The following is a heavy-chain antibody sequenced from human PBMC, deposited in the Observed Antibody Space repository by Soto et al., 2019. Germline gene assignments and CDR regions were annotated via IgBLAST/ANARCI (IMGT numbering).Heavy chain of an antibody. CDR3: ARDSTVTTLDY. J-gene: IGHJ4*02. V-gene: IGHV1-18*01. D-gene: IGHD4-17*01. CDR2: ISAYNGDT. CDR1: GYTFTAYA. Sequence: QVQLVQSGAEVKKLGASVKVSCKASGYTFTAYAISWVRQAPGQGLEWMGWISAYNGDTNYAQMLQGRVTMTTDTSTSTAYMELRSLRSDDTAVYYCARDSTVTTLDYWGQGTLVTVSS.